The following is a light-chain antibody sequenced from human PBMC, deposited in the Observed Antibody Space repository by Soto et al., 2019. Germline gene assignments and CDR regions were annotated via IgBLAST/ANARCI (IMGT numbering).Light chain of an antibody. CDR1: ESISSW. V-gene: IGKV1-5*03. J-gene: IGKJ4*01. CDR3: QQYNSFSLT. CDR2: KAS. Sequence: DIQMTQSPSTLSASVGDRVTITCRASESISSWLAWYQQKPGKAPKLLIYKASSLESGVPSRFSGSGSGTQFTLTVSSLQPDDFATYYCQQYNSFSLTFGGGTKVEIK.